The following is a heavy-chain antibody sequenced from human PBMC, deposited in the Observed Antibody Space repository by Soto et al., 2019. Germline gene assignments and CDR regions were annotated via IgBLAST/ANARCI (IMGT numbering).Heavy chain of an antibody. CDR1: GFTFSSYE. Sequence: GGSLRLSCAASGFTFSSYEMNWVRQAPGKGLEWVSYISSSGSTIYYADSVKGRFTISRDNAKNSLYLQMNSLRAEDTAVYYCARDTSSGWDRTFDYWGQGTLVTVSS. CDR3: ARDTSSGWDRTFDY. CDR2: ISSSGSTI. J-gene: IGHJ4*02. D-gene: IGHD6-19*01. V-gene: IGHV3-48*03.